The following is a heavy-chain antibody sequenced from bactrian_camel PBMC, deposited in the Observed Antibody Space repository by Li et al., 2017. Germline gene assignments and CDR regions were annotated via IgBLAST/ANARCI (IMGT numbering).Heavy chain of an antibody. V-gene: IGHV3S9*01. J-gene: IGHJ4*01. D-gene: IGHD2*01. CDR3: NVGLCGTWPPGQDNY. CDR1: GYTAKTCS. CDR2: LYLNGGT. Sequence: HVQLVESGGGSVQAGGSLRLSCAASGYTAKTCSWNWYRQVQGKGRELVSSLYLNGGTYYHDSVKGRFTFAQDYAENANAVSLEMNSLKPEDTAMYFCNVGLCGTWPPGQDNYWGHGTQVTVS.